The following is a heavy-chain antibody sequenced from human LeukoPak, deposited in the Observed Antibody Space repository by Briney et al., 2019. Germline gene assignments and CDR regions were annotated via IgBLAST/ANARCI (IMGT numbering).Heavy chain of an antibody. CDR3: ARSQGGAYSYGTDY. Sequence: ASVKVSCKASGYTLTGYYMHWVRQAPGQGLEWMGIINPSGGSTSYAQKFQGRVSMTRDTSTSTVYMELSSLRSEDTAVYYCARSQGGAYSYGTDYWGQGTLVTVSS. J-gene: IGHJ4*02. CDR1: GYTLTGYY. V-gene: IGHV1-46*01. CDR2: INPSGGST. D-gene: IGHD5-18*01.